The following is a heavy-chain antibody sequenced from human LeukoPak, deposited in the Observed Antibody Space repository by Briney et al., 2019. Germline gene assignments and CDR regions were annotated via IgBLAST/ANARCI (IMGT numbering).Heavy chain of an antibody. D-gene: IGHD3-22*01. CDR2: IYFSGGT. CDR1: GGSLSSFY. V-gene: IGHV4-59*01. Sequence: SETLSPTCTFPGGSLSSFYWSWIRPPPREGLEWIGYIYFSGGTNYNPPPQSRVTLSVDTSKNQFSPKPSSLTAAGTALYFCSGEDSNGYFGAFDNWGQGTMVTVSS. J-gene: IGHJ3*02. CDR3: SGEDSNGYFGAFDN.